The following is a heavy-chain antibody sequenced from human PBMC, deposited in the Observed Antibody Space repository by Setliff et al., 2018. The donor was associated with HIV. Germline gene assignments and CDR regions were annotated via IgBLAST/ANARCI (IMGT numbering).Heavy chain of an antibody. CDR1: GESFSGYY. V-gene: IGHV4-34*01. CDR3: ARGYPGIAVAGLSYYYYYYMDV. D-gene: IGHD6-19*01. CDR2: INHSGST. Sequence: SETLSLTCAVYGESFSGYYWSWIRQPPGEGLEWIGEINHSGSTNYNPSLKSRVTISVDTSKNQFSLRLTSVTAADTAVYYCARGYPGIAVAGLSYYYYYYMDVWGKGTTVTVSS. J-gene: IGHJ6*03.